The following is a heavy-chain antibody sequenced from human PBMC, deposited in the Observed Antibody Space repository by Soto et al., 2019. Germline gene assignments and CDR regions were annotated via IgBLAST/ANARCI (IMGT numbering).Heavy chain of an antibody. J-gene: IGHJ4*02. CDR3: ASTGWTFNH. CDR1: GYSISSAYF. V-gene: IGHV4-38-2*01. CDR2: IHHSGTT. Sequence: PSETLSLTCAVSGYSISSAYFWSWIRQPPGKGLERIGSIHHSGTTYYEPSLESRVTISVDTSNNQFSLKVTSVTAADTAVYYCASTGWTFNHWGQGAMVTVYS. D-gene: IGHD4-17*01.